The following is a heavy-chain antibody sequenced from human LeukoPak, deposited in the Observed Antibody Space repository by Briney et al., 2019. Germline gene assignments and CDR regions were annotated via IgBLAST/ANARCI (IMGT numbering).Heavy chain of an antibody. J-gene: IGHJ4*02. D-gene: IGHD3-22*01. V-gene: IGHV1-8*02. CDR2: MNPNSGNT. Sequence: GASVKVSCKASGYTFTNYTLNWVRQATGQGLEWMGWMNPNSGNTGYAQRFQGRVTMTRDTSTSTVYMELSSLRSEDTAVYYCATYYDSSGSFDYWGQGTLVTVSS. CDR1: GYTFTNYT. CDR3: ATYYDSSGSFDY.